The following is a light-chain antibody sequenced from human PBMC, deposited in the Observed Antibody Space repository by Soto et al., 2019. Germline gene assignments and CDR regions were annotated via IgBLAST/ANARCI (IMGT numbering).Light chain of an antibody. CDR2: DVN. V-gene: IGLV2-8*01. CDR3: ISYAGSNKPA. Sequence: QSALTQPPAASGSPGQSVAISCSGTSSDVGGYNYVSWYQQHPGKAPELMIYDVNKRPSGVPDRFSGSKSGNTASLTVSGLQAEDEADYYCISYAGSNKPAFGGGTKPTVL. CDR1: SSDVGGYNY. J-gene: IGLJ2*01.